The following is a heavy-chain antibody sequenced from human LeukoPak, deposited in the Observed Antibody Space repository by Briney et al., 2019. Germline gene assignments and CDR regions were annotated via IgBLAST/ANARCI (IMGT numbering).Heavy chain of an antibody. CDR2: ISGSGGST. J-gene: IGHJ4*02. CDR3: AKTTSQYDFWSGYYPLPDY. CDR1: GFTFSSYA. V-gene: IGHV3-23*01. Sequence: PGGSLRLSCAASGFTFSSYAMSWVRQAPGKRLEWVSAISGSGGSTYYADSVKGRFTISRDNSKNTLYLQMNSLRAEDTAVYYCAKTTSQYDFWSGYYPLPDYWGQGTLVTVSS. D-gene: IGHD3-3*01.